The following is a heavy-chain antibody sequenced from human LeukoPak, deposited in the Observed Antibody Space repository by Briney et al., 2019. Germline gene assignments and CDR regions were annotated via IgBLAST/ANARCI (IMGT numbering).Heavy chain of an antibody. J-gene: IGHJ4*02. Sequence: PGGSLRLSCAASGFTFSSYAITWVRQAPGKGLEWVSTIDISGDNTYYAGSVKGRFTISRDNSKNRLYLQMNGLRTEDTAVYYCAKDQGWADGSGDYWGQGTLVTVSS. CDR3: AKDQGWADGSGDY. CDR2: IDISGDNT. D-gene: IGHD3-10*01. CDR1: GFTFSSYA. V-gene: IGHV3-23*01.